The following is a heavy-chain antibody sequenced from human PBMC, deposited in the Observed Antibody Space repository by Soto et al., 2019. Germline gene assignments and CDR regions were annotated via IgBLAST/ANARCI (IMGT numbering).Heavy chain of an antibody. D-gene: IGHD2-2*01. J-gene: IGHJ6*01. V-gene: IGHV4-4*02. CDR2: IYHSGST. CDR1: GGSISSNKW. Sequence: PSETLSLTCAVYGGSISSNKWWSWVRQPPGKWLEWIGEIYHSGSTNYNPSLKSRVTISLEKCKNRFSLKLTSVTAADSAVYYCARDEHIVVVPTSLGAMDVWGQGTTVIVSS. CDR3: ARDEHIVVVPTSLGAMDV.